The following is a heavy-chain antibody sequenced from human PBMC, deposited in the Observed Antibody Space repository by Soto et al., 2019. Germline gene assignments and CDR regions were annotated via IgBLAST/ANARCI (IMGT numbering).Heavy chain of an antibody. D-gene: IGHD1-26*01. J-gene: IGHJ4*02. CDR2: IRQDGTET. CDR3: VGGAGWELDY. CDR1: GFTFSTYW. V-gene: IGHV3-7*03. Sequence: EAQLVESGGGLVQPGGSLRLSCAASGFTFSTYWMNWVRQAPGMGLEWLAIIRQDGTETHYVESVKGRFTISRDNTKNSPFLQMSNLGADETAGYYCVGGAGWELDYWGQGTLVTVSS.